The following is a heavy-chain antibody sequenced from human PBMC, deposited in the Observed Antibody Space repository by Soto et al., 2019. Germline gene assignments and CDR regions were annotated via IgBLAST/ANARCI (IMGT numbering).Heavy chain of an antibody. J-gene: IGHJ5*02. V-gene: IGHV3-23*01. D-gene: IGHD1-1*01. CDR1: RFNFNTFA. CDR2: ISSSGGSR. Sequence: EEQVSESGGALVQPGGSLRLSCAASRFNFNTFAMSWIRQAPGKGLEWVSHISSSGGSRDYADSVRGRFTISRDNSKNVLFLQMNSLRADDTATYYCAKDPPSPWTANWVDPWGKGTLVTVSS. CDR3: AKDPPSPWTANWVDP.